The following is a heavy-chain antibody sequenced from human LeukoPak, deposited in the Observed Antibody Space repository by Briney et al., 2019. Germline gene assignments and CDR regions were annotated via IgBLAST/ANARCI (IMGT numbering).Heavy chain of an antibody. D-gene: IGHD3-16*01. J-gene: IGHJ4*02. V-gene: IGHV4-34*01. CDR2: INHSGIT. Sequence: SETLSLTCAVYGGSFSGYFWSRIRQPPGKGLEWIGEINHSGITNYNPSLQSRVTISVDTSNNQFSLKLSSVTAADTAVYYCARVRAIGVGRRYYFDYWGQGTLVTVSS. CDR3: ARVRAIGVGRRYYFDY. CDR1: GGSFSGYF.